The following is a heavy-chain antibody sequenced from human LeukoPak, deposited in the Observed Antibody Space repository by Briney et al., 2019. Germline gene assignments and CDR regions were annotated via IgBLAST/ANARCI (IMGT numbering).Heavy chain of an antibody. CDR3: ARGQYTDGLSY. V-gene: IGHV3-7*03. D-gene: IGHD5-24*01. CDR1: GFSFSTYW. CDR2: IKPDGSKK. J-gene: IGHJ4*02. Sequence: LSGGSLRLSCAASGFSFSTYWMTWVRQAPGKGLEWVAIIKPDGSKKYYVDSVKGRFTISRDNAENSLFLQMNGLRPEDTAVFYCARGQYTDGLSYWGQGTLVTVSS.